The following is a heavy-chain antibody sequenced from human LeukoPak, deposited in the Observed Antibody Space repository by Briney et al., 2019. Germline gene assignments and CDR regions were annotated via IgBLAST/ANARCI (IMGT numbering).Heavy chain of an antibody. CDR2: IYYSGST. CDR3: ARRRGDY. D-gene: IGHD3-16*01. J-gene: IGHJ4*02. V-gene: IGHV4-39*01. Sequence: SETLSLTCTVSGVSISSSSYYWGWIRQPPGKGLEWIGSIYYSGSTYYNPSLKSRVTISVDTSKNQFSLKLSSVTAADTAVYYCARRRGDYWGQGTLVTVSS. CDR1: GVSISSSSYY.